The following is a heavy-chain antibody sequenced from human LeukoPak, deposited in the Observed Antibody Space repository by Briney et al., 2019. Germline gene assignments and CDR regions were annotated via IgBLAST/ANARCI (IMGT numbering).Heavy chain of an antibody. J-gene: IGHJ4*02. D-gene: IGHD5-12*01. CDR2: ISHSGST. CDR1: GGSFSGYY. CDR3: AAQYSGYVRLDY. Sequence: PSETLSLTCAVYGGSFSGYYWSWIRQPPGKGLEWIGEISHSGSTNYNPSLKSRVTISVDTSKIQFSLKLSSVTAADTAVYYCAAQYSGYVRLDYWGQGTLDTVSS. V-gene: IGHV4-34*01.